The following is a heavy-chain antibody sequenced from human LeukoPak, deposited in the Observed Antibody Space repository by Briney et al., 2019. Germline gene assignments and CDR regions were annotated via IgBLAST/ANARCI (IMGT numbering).Heavy chain of an antibody. Sequence: PSETLSLTCTVSGASINNYYWSWIRQTPEKGLEWMGHIHSSGGSSYYPSLKSRLTLSIDTSRNQLSLKLPSVTAPGPAVYFCARLGSLHDFWGQGALVTVSS. D-gene: IGHD1-26*01. J-gene: IGHJ4*02. CDR3: ARLGSLHDF. CDR2: IHSSGGS. CDR1: GASINNYY. V-gene: IGHV4-4*09.